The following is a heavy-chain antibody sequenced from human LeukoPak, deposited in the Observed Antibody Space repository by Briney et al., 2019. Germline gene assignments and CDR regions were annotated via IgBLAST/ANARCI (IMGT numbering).Heavy chain of an antibody. CDR2: ISYDGSNK. D-gene: IGHD3-22*01. J-gene: IGHJ4*02. CDR1: GFTFSSYA. V-gene: IGHV3-30*04. Sequence: GGSLRLSCAASGFTFSSYAMHWVRQAPGKGLEWVAVISYDGSNKYYADSVKGRFTISRDNSKDTLYLQMNSLRAEDTAVYYCARHYDSSGYSIEFGYWGQGTLVTVSS. CDR3: ARHYDSSGYSIEFGY.